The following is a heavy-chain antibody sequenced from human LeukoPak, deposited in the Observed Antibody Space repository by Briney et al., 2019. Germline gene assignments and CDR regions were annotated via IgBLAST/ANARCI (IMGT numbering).Heavy chain of an antibody. CDR2: ISGYNGHT. J-gene: IGHJ4*02. CDR1: GYTLTTYG. D-gene: IGHD2-2*02. Sequence: ASVKVSCKASGYTLTTYGMSWVRQAHGQGLECMGWISGYNGHTNYAQSLQGRVTMTTDPSTGTAYMELRSLSSDDTAVYYCARAPSSCQLPYCYVTYYWGQGTLVTVSS. V-gene: IGHV1-18*01. CDR3: ARAPSSCQLPYCYVTYY.